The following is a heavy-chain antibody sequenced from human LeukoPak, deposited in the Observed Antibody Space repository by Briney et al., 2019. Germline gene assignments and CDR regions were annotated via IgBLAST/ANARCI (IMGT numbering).Heavy chain of an antibody. J-gene: IGHJ4*02. V-gene: IGHV3-7*04. CDR1: GFTFSSYW. Sequence: GGSLRLSCAASGFTFSSYWMCWVRQAPGKGLEWVANIKQDGSEKYYVDSVKGRFTISRDNAKNSLYLQMNSLRAEDTAVYYCARGQYSGYDYLDYWGQGTLVTVSS. CDR2: IKQDGSEK. D-gene: IGHD5-12*01. CDR3: ARGQYSGYDYLDY.